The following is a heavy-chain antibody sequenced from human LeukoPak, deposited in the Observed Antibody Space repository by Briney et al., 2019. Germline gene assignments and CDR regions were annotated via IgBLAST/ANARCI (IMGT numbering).Heavy chain of an antibody. D-gene: IGHD3-22*01. CDR3: AREGVYDSSGYHDALDI. CDR2: IYSGTNT. V-gene: IGHV3-53*01. CDR1: GFSFSSYP. J-gene: IGHJ3*02. Sequence: GGSLRLSCVASGFSFSSYPMNWVRQAPGKGLEWVSVIYSGTNTYYADSVKGRFTISRDNSKNTVYLQMNSLRAEDTAVYYCAREGVYDSSGYHDALDIWGQGTMVTVSS.